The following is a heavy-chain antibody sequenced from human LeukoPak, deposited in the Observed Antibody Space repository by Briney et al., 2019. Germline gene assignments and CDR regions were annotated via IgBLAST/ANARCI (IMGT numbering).Heavy chain of an antibody. Sequence: PSETLSLTCAVSGGSISNSISTSHSWNWVRQPPGKGLEWIGEINHSGSTNYNPSLKSRVTISVDTSKNQFSLKLSSVTAADTAVYYCARGSSSWYGASNFDYWGQGTLVTVSS. J-gene: IGHJ4*02. CDR1: GGSISNSISTSHS. D-gene: IGHD6-13*01. CDR2: INHSGST. V-gene: IGHV4-4*02. CDR3: ARGSSSWYGASNFDY.